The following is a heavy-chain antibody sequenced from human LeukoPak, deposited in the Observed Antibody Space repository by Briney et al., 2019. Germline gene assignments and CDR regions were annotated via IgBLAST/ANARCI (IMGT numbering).Heavy chain of an antibody. CDR3: ARDGIGYWDEY. D-gene: IGHD6-25*01. CDR1: GFSFSDYY. V-gene: IGHV3-11*04. J-gene: IGHJ4*02. Sequence: PGGSLRLSCAASGFSFSDYYMTWIRQAPGKGLEWVSYISSSSSTIYYADSVEGRFTISRDNAKNSLYLQMNTLRAEDTAVYYCARDGIGYWDEYWGQGTLVTVSS. CDR2: ISSSSSTI.